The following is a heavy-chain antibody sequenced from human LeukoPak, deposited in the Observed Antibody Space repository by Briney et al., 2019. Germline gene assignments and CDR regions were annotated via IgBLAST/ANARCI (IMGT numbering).Heavy chain of an antibody. V-gene: IGHV3-33*01. CDR1: GFTFSSYG. D-gene: IGHD3-10*01. Sequence: PGGSLRLSGAASGFTFSSYGLHWVRQAPGKGLEWVAVIWYDESNKYYTDSVKGRFTISRDNSKNTLYLQMNSLRAEDTAVYYCASGGYHYGSGVAYWGQGTLVTVSS. CDR2: IWYDESNK. CDR3: ASGGYHYGSGVAY. J-gene: IGHJ4*02.